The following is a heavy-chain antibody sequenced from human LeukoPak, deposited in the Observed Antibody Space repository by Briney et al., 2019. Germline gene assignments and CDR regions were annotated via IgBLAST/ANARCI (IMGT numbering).Heavy chain of an antibody. V-gene: IGHV4-4*09. D-gene: IGHD5-24*01. CDR1: GGSVSSCY. Sequence: PSETLSLTCTVSGGSVSSCYWSWIRQPPGKGLEWIGYIYTSGSTNYNPSLKSRVTISVDTSKNQFSLKLSSVTAADTAVYYCARRLRWLQLDAFDIWGQGAMVTVSS. J-gene: IGHJ3*02. CDR3: ARRLRWLQLDAFDI. CDR2: IYTSGST.